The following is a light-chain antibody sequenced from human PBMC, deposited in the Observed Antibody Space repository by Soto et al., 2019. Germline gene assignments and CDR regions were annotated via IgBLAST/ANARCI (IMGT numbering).Light chain of an antibody. CDR3: QQRSSWPPTIT. Sequence: EIVLAKYPATLSLSPGERATRAGRASQSVSSYLAWYQQKPGQAPRLLIYGASSRATGIPDRFSGSGSGTDFTLTISSLEPEDFAVYYCQQRSSWPPTITFGQGTRLEIK. CDR1: QSVSSY. J-gene: IGKJ5*01. V-gene: IGKV3-11*01. CDR2: GAS.